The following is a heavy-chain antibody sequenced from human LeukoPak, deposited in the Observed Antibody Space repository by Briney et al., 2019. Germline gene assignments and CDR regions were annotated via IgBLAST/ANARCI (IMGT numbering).Heavy chain of an antibody. CDR1: GGSISSGGYY. CDR2: IYHSGST. Sequence: SETLSLTCTVSGGSISSGGYYWSWIRQPPGKGLEWIGYIYHSGSTYYNPSLKSRVTISVDTSKNQFSLKLSSVTAADTAVYYCARGESYYDILTGRNDAFDIWGQGTMVTVSS. V-gene: IGHV4-30-2*05. D-gene: IGHD3-9*01. J-gene: IGHJ3*02. CDR3: ARGESYYDILTGRNDAFDI.